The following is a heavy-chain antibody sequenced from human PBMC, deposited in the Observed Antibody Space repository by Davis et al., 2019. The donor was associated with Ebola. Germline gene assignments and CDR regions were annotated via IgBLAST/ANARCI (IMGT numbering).Heavy chain of an antibody. CDR3: ARASPPEYNVWSRNPHYHYFTMDV. J-gene: IGHJ6*02. V-gene: IGHV1-46*01. CDR2: INPSSGRT. Sequence: ASVKVSCKASGYTFSSSYIHWVRQAPGQGPEWMGIINPSSGRTTYAQKFQGRVTMTRDTSIGTAYMELSRLRSDDTAVFLCARASPPEYNVWSRNPHYHYFTMDVWGQGTTVTVSS. CDR1: GYTFSSSY. D-gene: IGHD2-8*01.